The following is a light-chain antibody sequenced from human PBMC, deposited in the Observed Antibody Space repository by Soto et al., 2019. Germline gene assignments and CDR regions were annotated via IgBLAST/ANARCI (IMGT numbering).Light chain of an antibody. CDR1: QSVTSNY. CDR3: RQYGTSPRT. J-gene: IGKJ2*01. V-gene: IGKV3-20*01. Sequence: EIVLTQSPGTLSLSPGARATLSCRASQSVTSNYLAWFQQQPGQAPRLLIYGASRRAAGIPDRFSGSGSGTDFTLTISRLEPEDFAVYFCRQYGTSPRTFGQGTKLDI. CDR2: GAS.